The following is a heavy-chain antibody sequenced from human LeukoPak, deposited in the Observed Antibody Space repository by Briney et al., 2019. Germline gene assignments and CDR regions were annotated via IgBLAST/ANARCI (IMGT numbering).Heavy chain of an antibody. Sequence: VASVKVSCKASGYTFTSYDINWVRQATGQGLEWMGWMNPNSGNTGYAQKFQGRVTMTRNTSISTAYMGLSSLRSEDTAVYYCATWVLGDDAFDIWGQGTMVTVSS. J-gene: IGHJ3*02. CDR1: GYTFTSYD. D-gene: IGHD3-16*01. CDR2: MNPNSGNT. V-gene: IGHV1-8*01. CDR3: ATWVLGDDAFDI.